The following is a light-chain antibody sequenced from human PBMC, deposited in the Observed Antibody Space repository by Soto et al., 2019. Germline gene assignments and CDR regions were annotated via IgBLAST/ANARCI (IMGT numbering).Light chain of an antibody. CDR3: QVWDSSSDHSWV. CDR1: IIGSKS. J-gene: IGLJ3*02. CDR2: DDS. Sequence: SYELTQPPSVSVAPGQTARITCGGNIIGSKSVHWYQQKPGQAPVLVVYDDSDRPSGIPERFSGSNSGNTATLTISRVEAGDEADYYCQVWDSSSDHSWVFGGGTKLTVL. V-gene: IGLV3-21*02.